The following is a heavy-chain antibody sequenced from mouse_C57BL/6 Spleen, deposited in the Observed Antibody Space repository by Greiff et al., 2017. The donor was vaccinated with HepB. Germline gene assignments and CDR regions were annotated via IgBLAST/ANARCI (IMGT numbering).Heavy chain of an antibody. CDR3: APAYYSNYGYFDV. V-gene: IGHV8-5*01. Sequence: QVTLKESGPGILQPSQTLSLTCSFSGFSLSTSNMGIGWIRQPSGKGLEWLAHIWWNDDKYYNPSLKSRLTISKDTSNNQVFIKITSVDTADTATYYCAPAYYSNYGYFDVWGTGTTVTVSS. CDR1: GFSLSTSNMG. D-gene: IGHD2-5*01. CDR2: IWWNDDK. J-gene: IGHJ1*03.